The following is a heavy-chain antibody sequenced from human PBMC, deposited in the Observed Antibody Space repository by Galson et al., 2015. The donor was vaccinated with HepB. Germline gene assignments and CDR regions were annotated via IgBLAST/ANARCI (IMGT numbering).Heavy chain of an antibody. CDR3: ARGYGDYQDYYYYYMDV. CDR2: INPSSGGI. D-gene: IGHD4-17*01. Sequence: SVKVSCKASGYTFTAYYIHWVRQAPGQGLEWMGRINPSSGGINYAQKFQGRVTMTRDTSINTAYMDLTRLRSDDTAVYYCARGYGDYQDYYYYYMDVWGKGTTVTVSS. J-gene: IGHJ6*03. V-gene: IGHV1-2*06. CDR1: GYTFTAYY.